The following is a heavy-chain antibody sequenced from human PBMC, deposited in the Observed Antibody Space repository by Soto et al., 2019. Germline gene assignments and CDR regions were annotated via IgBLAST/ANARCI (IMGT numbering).Heavy chain of an antibody. J-gene: IGHJ4*02. Sequence: QVQLVQSGTEVKKPGASVKVSCKASGYTFSSYAMHWVRQAPGQRLEWMGWINAGNGDTKYSQKFQGRVTITRDTSRSTVYMELSSMRSEDTAVYYCAGAPGGYSGSYRFDYWGQGTLVTVSS. CDR2: INAGNGDT. V-gene: IGHV1-3*01. D-gene: IGHD1-26*01. CDR3: AGAPGGYSGSYRFDY. CDR1: GYTFSSYA.